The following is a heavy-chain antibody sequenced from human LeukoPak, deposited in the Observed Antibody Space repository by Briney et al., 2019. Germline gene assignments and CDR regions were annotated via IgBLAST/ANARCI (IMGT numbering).Heavy chain of an antibody. D-gene: IGHD1-26*01. CDR3: ARLGPYGMDV. V-gene: IGHV4-34*01. J-gene: IGHJ6*02. CDR1: GGSISSYY. Sequence: SETLSLTCTVSGGSISSYYWSWIRQPPGKGLEWIGEINHSGSTNSNPSLKSRVTISVDTSKNQFSLKLSSVTAADTAVYYCARLGPYGMDVWGQGTTVTVSS. CDR2: INHSGST.